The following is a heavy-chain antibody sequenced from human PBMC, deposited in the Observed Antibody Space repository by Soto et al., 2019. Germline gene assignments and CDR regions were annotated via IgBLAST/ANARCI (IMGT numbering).Heavy chain of an antibody. CDR3: AKDRRAGGNSAFYFDL. CDR1: GFKFSNYA. CDR2: ISATGGGT. Sequence: GGSLRLSCAASGFKFSNYAMSWARQAPGKGLEWVSLISATGGGTYYADSVKGRFTISRDNSHNTLYLQVHSLTAEDTAVYYCAKDRRAGGNSAFYFDLWGQGAQVTVSS. V-gene: IGHV3-23*01. D-gene: IGHD3-16*01. J-gene: IGHJ5*02.